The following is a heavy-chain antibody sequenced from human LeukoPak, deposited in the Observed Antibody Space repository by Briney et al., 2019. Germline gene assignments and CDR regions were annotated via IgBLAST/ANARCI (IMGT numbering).Heavy chain of an antibody. V-gene: IGHV1-3*01. Sequence: PGGSLRLSCAASGFTFSSYGMHWVRQAPGQRLEWMGWINAGNGNTKYSQKFQGRVTITRDTSASTAYMELSSLRSEDTAVYYCARTYYDFWSGYRPLYYFDYWGQGTLVTVSS. CDR3: ARTYYDFWSGYRPLYYFDY. CDR2: INAGNGNT. CDR1: GFTFSSYG. D-gene: IGHD3-3*01. J-gene: IGHJ4*02.